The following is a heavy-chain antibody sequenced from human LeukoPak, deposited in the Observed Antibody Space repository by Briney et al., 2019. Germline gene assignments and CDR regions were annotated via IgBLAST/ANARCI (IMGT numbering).Heavy chain of an antibody. D-gene: IGHD6-25*01. CDR1: GGSFSGYY. J-gene: IGHJ6*03. CDR2: INNSGST. CDR3: ARGIIKRNYYYYMDV. V-gene: IGHV4-34*01. Sequence: SETLSLTCAVYGGSFSGYYWSWIRQPPGKGLEWIGGINNSGSTNYNPSLKSRVTISVDTSKNQFSLKLSSVTAADTAVYYCARGIIKRNYYYYMDVWGKGTTVTVSS.